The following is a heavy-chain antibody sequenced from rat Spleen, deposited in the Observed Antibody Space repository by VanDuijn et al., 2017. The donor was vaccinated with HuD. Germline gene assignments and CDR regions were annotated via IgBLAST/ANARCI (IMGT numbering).Heavy chain of an antibody. CDR1: GVSLSSYG. J-gene: IGHJ2*01. Sequence: QVQLKESGPGLVQPSQTLSLTCTVSGVSLSSYGIIWVRQPPGKGLEWMGVIWGDGSTNYNSALKSRLSISRDTSKNQVFLKMNSLQSEDTTTYYCARDLDGYFDYWGQGVMVTVSS. CDR2: IWGDGST. V-gene: IGHV2-13*01. CDR3: ARDLDGYFDY. D-gene: IGHD1-12*03.